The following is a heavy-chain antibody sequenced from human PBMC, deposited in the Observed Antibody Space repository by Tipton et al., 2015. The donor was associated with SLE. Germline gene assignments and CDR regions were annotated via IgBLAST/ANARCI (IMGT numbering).Heavy chain of an antibody. J-gene: IGHJ2*01. D-gene: IGHD1-20*01. CDR2: ISSSSSYI. Sequence: YLRLSCAASGFTFSSNNMNWVRQAPGKGLEWVSSISSSSSYIYYSDSMEGRFTISRDNARNSLYLKMNSLRAEDTAVFYCARDLTGDWYFDLWGRGTLVTVSS. V-gene: IGHV3-21*01. CDR1: GFTFSSNN. CDR3: ARDLTGDWYFDL.